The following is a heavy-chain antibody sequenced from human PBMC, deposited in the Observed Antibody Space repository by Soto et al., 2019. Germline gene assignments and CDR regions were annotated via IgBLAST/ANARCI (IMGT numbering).Heavy chain of an antibody. Sequence: AGGSLRLSCAASGFTFSTYDMSWVRQAPGKGLEWVSIISGSGGSSDYADSVKGRFTITIDNSKNTLYLQMSRLRVEDTAFYYCAKGPAILGSTNFDHWGQGTLVTVSS. V-gene: IGHV3-23*01. CDR2: ISGSGGSS. CDR1: GFTFSTYD. D-gene: IGHD1-26*01. J-gene: IGHJ4*02. CDR3: AKGPAILGSTNFDH.